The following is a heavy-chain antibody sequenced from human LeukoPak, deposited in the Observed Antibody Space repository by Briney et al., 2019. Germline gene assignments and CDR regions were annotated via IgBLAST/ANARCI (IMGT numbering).Heavy chain of an antibody. J-gene: IGHJ4*02. D-gene: IGHD2-2*01. CDR2: INPNSGGT. Sequence: ASVKVSCKASGYTFTGYYMHWVRQAPGQGLEWMGQINPNSGGTNYAQKFQGRVTMTRDTSISTAYMELSRLRSDDTAVYYCARDGGYQAPSGYWGQGTLVTVSS. V-gene: IGHV1-2*06. CDR3: ARDGGYQAPSGY. CDR1: GYTFTGYY.